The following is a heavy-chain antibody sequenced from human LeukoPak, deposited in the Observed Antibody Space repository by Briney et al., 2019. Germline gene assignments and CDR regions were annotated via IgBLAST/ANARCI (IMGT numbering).Heavy chain of an antibody. Sequence: ASVKVSCKASGYTFSNYGISWVRQTPGLGLEWMGWTSYNGNTNYAQKFQDRVTMTTDTSTTTAYMELRSLESDDTAVYYCARHSGSGWQALGYWGQGTLVTVSS. CDR3: ARHSGSGWQALGY. CDR2: TSYNGNT. CDR1: GYTFSNYG. V-gene: IGHV1-18*04. D-gene: IGHD6-19*01. J-gene: IGHJ4*02.